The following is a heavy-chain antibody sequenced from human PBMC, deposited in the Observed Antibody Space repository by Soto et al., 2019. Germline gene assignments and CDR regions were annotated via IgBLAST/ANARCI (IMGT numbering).Heavy chain of an antibody. D-gene: IGHD3-22*01. CDR1: GGSISSGGYY. V-gene: IGHV4-31*03. CDR2: IYYSGST. CDR3: ARGGYDSSGQYYFDY. J-gene: IGHJ4*02. Sequence: QVQLQKSGPGLVKPSQTLSLTCTVSGGSISSGGYYWSWIRQHPGKGLEWIGYIYYSGSTYYNPSLKSRVSISVDTSKNQFSLKLSSVTAADTAVYYCARGGYDSSGQYYFDYWGQGTLVTVSS.